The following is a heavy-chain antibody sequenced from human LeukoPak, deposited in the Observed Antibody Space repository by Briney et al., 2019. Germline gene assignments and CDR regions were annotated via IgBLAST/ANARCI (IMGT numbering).Heavy chain of an antibody. CDR1: GFTFSDYS. Sequence: GGSLRLSCAASGFTFSDYSMSWIRQAPGKGLEWVSYISSSSSTIYYADSVKGRFTISRDNAKNSLYLQMNSLRAEDTAVYYCARETVRGVSVTPFDYWGQGTLVTVSS. V-gene: IGHV3-11*04. CDR3: ARETVRGVSVTPFDY. D-gene: IGHD3-10*01. J-gene: IGHJ4*02. CDR2: ISSSSSTI.